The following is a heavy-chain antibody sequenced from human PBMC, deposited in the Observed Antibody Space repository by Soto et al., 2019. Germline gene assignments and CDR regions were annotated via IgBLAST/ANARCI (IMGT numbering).Heavy chain of an antibody. CDR1: GFTFSIFA. CDR3: AKDRVNHNSVWDPFDI. Sequence: EVQLLESGGGLVQPGGSLRLSCAASGFTFSIFAMSWVRQAPGKGLQWVSGMGGSNDDTYYADSVKGRFTISRDNSKNTLFLQMNRRRADDTAVYFCAKDRVNHNSVWDPFDIWGQGTTVTVSS. J-gene: IGHJ3*02. CDR2: MGGSNDDT. V-gene: IGHV3-23*01. D-gene: IGHD1-20*01.